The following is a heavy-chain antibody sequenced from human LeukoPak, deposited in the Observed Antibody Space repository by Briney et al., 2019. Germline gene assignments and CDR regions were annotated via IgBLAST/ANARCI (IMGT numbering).Heavy chain of an antibody. CDR3: ARGPRGNNWNHLRPGHAFDI. V-gene: IGHV3-23*01. J-gene: IGHJ3*02. CDR1: GFTFSGYA. D-gene: IGHD1-14*01. CDR2: ISGSGGST. Sequence: GGYLRLSCAASGFTFSGYAMSWVRQAPGKGREWVSAISGSGGSTYYADSAKGRFTISRDNSKNTLYLQMNSLRAEDTAAYYCARGPRGNNWNHLRPGHAFDIWGQGTKVTVSS.